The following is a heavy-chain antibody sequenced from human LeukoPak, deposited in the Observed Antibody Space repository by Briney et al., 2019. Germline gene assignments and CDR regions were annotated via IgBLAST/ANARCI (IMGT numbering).Heavy chain of an antibody. Sequence: SVKVSCKASGGTFSSYAISWVRQAPGQGLEWMGGIIPIFGTATYAQKFQGRVTITTDESTSTAYMELSSLRSEDTAVYYCARDGYNYDAFDIWGQGTMVTVSS. J-gene: IGHJ3*02. CDR2: IIPIFGTA. D-gene: IGHD5-24*01. V-gene: IGHV1-69*05. CDR3: ARDGYNYDAFDI. CDR1: GGTFSSYA.